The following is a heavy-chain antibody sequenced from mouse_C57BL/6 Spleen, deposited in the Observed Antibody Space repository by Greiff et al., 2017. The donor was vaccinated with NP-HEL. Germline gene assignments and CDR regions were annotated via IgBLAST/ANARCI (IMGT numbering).Heavy chain of an antibody. Sequence: EVKLVESGEGLVKPGGSLKLSCAASGFTFSSYAMSWVRQTPEKRLEWVAYISSGGDYIYYADTVKGRFTISRDNARNTLYLQMSSLKSEDTAMYYCTRDWGTTVVAPFDYWGQGTTLTVSS. CDR1: GFTFSSYA. CDR2: ISSGGDYI. CDR3: TRDWGTTVVAPFDY. D-gene: IGHD1-1*01. J-gene: IGHJ2*01. V-gene: IGHV5-9-1*02.